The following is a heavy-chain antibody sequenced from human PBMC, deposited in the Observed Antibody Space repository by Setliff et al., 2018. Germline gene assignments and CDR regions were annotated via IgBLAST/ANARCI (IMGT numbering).Heavy chain of an antibody. CDR1: GGSFSGYY. J-gene: IGHJ4*02. CDR3: ANLQPGYCGGGTCPLTDY. CDR2: INHGGST. D-gene: IGHD2-15*01. V-gene: IGHV4-34*01. Sequence: SETLSLTCAVYGGSFSGYYWSWIRQPPGKGLEWIGEINHGGSTNYNPSLKSRVTISVDTSKNQFSLKLSSVTAADTAVYYCANLQPGYCGGGTCPLTDYWGQGTLVTVSS.